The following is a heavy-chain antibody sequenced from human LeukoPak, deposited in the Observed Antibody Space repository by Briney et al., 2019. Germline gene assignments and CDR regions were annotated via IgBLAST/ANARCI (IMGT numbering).Heavy chain of an antibody. Sequence: GGSLRLSCAASGFTFSSYGMHWVRQAPGKGLEWVAFIRYDGSNKYYADSVKGRFTISRDNSKNTLYLQMNSLRAEDTAVYYCAKDRDPYSSSPFDYWGQGTLVTVSS. J-gene: IGHJ4*02. CDR2: IRYDGSNK. CDR1: GFTFSSYG. D-gene: IGHD6-6*01. V-gene: IGHV3-30*02. CDR3: AKDRDPYSSSPFDY.